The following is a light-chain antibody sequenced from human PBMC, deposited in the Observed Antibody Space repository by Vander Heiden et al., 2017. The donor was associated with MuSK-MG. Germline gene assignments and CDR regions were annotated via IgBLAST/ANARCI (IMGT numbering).Light chain of an antibody. CDR2: AAS. V-gene: IGKV1-39*01. CDR1: QSISRY. J-gene: IGKJ4*01. CDR3: QQSYSTPHT. Sequence: DIQITHSPSSLSASVGDRVTITCRASQSISRYFNWYQQKPGKAPKLLIYAASSLQSGVPSRFSGSGSGTDFTLTISSLQPEDCATYYCQQSYSTPHTFGGGTKVEIK.